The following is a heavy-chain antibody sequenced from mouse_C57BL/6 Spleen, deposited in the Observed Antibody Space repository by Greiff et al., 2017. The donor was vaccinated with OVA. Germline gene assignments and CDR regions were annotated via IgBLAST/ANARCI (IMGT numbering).Heavy chain of an antibody. J-gene: IGHJ1*03. V-gene: IGHV1-52*01. CDR2: IDPSDSET. D-gene: IGHD1-1*01. CDR1: GYTFTSYW. Sequence: QVQLQQPGAELVRPGSSVKLSCKASGYTFTSYWMHWVKQRPIQGLEWIGNIDPSDSETHYNQKFKDKATLTVDKSSSTAYMQLSSLTSEDSAVYYCARRYYGSSYVGYFDVWGTGTTVTVSS. CDR3: ARRYYGSSYVGYFDV.